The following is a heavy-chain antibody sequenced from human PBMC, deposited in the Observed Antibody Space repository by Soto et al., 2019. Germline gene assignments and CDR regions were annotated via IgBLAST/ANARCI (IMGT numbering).Heavy chain of an antibody. CDR3: ARDIGPNYGSGSYYPYYYYYGMDV. D-gene: IGHD3-10*01. J-gene: IGHJ6*02. CDR1: GFTFSSYA. V-gene: IGHV3-30-3*01. Sequence: GGSLRLSCAASGFTFSSYAMHWVRQAPGKGLEWVAVISYDGSNKYYADSVKGRFTISRDNSKNTLYLQMNSLRAEDTAVYYCARDIGPNYGSGSYYPYYYYYGMDVWGQGTTVTVSS. CDR2: ISYDGSNK.